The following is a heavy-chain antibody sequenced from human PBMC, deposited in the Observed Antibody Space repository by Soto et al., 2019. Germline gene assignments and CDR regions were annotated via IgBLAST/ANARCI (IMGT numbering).Heavy chain of an antibody. CDR2: IYYSGST. CDR3: ARQEGGYSSSGGYFDY. Sequence: QVQLQESGPGLVKPSQTLSLTCTVSGGSISSGGYYWSWIRQHPGKGLEWIGYIYYSGSTYYNPSLKSRVTLSVDPSKNQFSLKLSSVTAADTAVYYCARQEGGYSSSGGYFDYWGQGTLVTVSS. V-gene: IGHV4-31*03. J-gene: IGHJ4*02. D-gene: IGHD6-6*01. CDR1: GGSISSGGYY.